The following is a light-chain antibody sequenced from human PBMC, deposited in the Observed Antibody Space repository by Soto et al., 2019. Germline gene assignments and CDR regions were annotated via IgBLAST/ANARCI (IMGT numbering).Light chain of an antibody. CDR2: DVN. CDR1: SSDVGGHNY. Sequence: QSALSQPRSVSGSPGQSVTISCTGTSSDVGGHNYVSWYQLHPAKAPKVMIYDVNKRPSGVPDRFSGSKSGNTASLTISGLQAEDEADYYCCSYAGSYTVIFGGGTKVTVL. V-gene: IGLV2-11*01. J-gene: IGLJ2*01. CDR3: CSYAGSYTVI.